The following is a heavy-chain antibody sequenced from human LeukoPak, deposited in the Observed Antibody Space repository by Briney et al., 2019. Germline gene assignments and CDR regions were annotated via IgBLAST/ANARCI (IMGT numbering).Heavy chain of an antibody. J-gene: IGHJ4*02. Sequence: ASVKVSCKASGYTFSDYYIHWVRQAPGQGLEWVGWINPKTGGTDYAQRFQGSVKMTWDTSINTAYMELNRLKFDDTAVFYCARARGLIYSDYDLFDYWGQGTLVTVSS. CDR1: GYTFSDYY. CDR3: ARARGLIYSDYDLFDY. CDR2: INPKTGGT. D-gene: IGHD5-12*01. V-gene: IGHV1-2*02.